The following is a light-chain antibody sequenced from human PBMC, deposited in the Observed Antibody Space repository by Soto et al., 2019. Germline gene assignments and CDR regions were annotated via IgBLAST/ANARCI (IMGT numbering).Light chain of an antibody. V-gene: IGKV1-33*01. CDR1: QDISNY. CDR2: DAS. CDR3: QQYHSLIP. J-gene: IGKJ5*01. Sequence: IQMTQSPSSLSASVGDRVTITCQASQDISNYLNWYQQKPGKAPKLLISDASRLETGVPSRFSGRGSGTDFTFTISSLQPEDIATYYFQQYHSLIPFGRGTRLEIK.